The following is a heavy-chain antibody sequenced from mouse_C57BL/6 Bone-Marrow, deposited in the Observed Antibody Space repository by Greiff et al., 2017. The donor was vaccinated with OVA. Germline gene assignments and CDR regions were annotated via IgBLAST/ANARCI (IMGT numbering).Heavy chain of an antibody. Sequence: EVMLVESGGGLVKPGGSLKLSCAASGFTFSSYTMSWVRQTPEKRLEWVATISGGGGNTYYPDSVKGRFTISRDNAKNTLYLQMSSLRSEDTALYYCASLYYYGSSYVSYWGQGTLVTVSA. CDR2: ISGGGGNT. J-gene: IGHJ3*01. V-gene: IGHV5-9*01. D-gene: IGHD1-1*01. CDR1: GFTFSSYT. CDR3: ASLYYYGSSYVSY.